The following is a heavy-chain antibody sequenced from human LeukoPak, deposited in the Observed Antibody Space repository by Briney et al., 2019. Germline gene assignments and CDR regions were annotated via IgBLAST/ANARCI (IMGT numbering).Heavy chain of an antibody. CDR3: TTDTWYSAGH. Sequence: PGGSLRLSCAASGFTFRSYLMSWVRQAPGKGLEWVANIKQDGSEKDYVDSVKGRFTISRDNAKNSLFLQMNSLRAEDTAIYYCTTDTWYSAGHWGQGTLVTVSS. CDR1: GFTFRSYL. D-gene: IGHD2-15*01. V-gene: IGHV3-7*03. CDR2: IKQDGSEK. J-gene: IGHJ4*02.